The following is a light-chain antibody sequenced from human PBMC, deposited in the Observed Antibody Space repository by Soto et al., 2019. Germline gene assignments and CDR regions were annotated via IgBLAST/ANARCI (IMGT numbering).Light chain of an antibody. CDR3: QQLNNFPRT. CDR2: GAS. CDR1: QGISSY. Sequence: DIQLTQSPYFLSASVGDRVTITCRASQGISSYLAWYQQRPGKARKLLMYGASTLQSGVPSRFSGSASGTTFTLTINNLQPEDFATYYCQQLNNFPRTFGQGTKVE. V-gene: IGKV1-9*01. J-gene: IGKJ1*01.